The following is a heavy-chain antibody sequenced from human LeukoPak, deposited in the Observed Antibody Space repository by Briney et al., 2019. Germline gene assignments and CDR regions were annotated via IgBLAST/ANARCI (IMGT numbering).Heavy chain of an antibody. CDR2: IYHSGNA. V-gene: IGHV4-31*03. CDR3: ARDRGYSYGLDY. D-gene: IGHD5-12*01. Sequence: SETLSLTCTVSGASVSSGGCYWTWIRQRPGTGLEWIGYIYHSGNANYNPSLQSRVVISVDTSKNQFSLNLSSVTAADTAVYYCARDRGYSYGLDYWGQGTLVTVSS. CDR1: GASVSSGGCY. J-gene: IGHJ4*02.